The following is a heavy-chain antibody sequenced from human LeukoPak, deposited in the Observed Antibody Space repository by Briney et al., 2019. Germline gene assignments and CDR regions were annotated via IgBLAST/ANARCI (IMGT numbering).Heavy chain of an antibody. D-gene: IGHD1-7*01. CDR2: INPNSGAT. J-gene: IGHJ4*02. CDR1: GYTFNAYY. CDR3: TRVDWNYNYSDY. Sequence: GASVMVSCKASGYTFNAYYLSWMRQAPGQGLEWMGWINPNSGATSYAQKFHGRVTMTRDTSISTAYVELSTLTSDDTAIYYCTRVDWNYNYSDYWGQGTLVTVSS. V-gene: IGHV1-2*02.